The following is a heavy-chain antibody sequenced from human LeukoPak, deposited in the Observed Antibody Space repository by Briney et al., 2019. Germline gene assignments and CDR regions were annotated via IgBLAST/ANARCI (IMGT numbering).Heavy chain of an antibody. J-gene: IGHJ4*02. CDR1: GFTFSTYS. Sequence: GGSLSLSCAASGFTFSTYSMKWVRQAPGKGLEWVSSITSSSSYIYYADSVKGRFTISRDNAKNSLYLQMNSLTAEDTAVYYCARDPCCCGGDCYSVLDYWGQGTLVTVPS. D-gene: IGHD2-21*02. CDR3: ARDPCCCGGDCYSVLDY. V-gene: IGHV3-21*01. CDR2: ITSSSSYI.